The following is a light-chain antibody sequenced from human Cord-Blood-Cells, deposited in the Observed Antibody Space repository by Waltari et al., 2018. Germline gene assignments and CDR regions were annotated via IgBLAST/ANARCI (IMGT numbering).Light chain of an antibody. CDR2: EVS. J-gene: IGLJ1*01. CDR1: SSDVGGYNY. CDR3: SSYTSSSTLV. Sequence: QSALTQPASVSGSPGQSITIPCTGTSSDVGGYNYVSGYQQHPGKAPKLMIYEVSNRPSGVSNRFSGSKSGNTASLTISGLQAEDEADYYCSSYTSSSTLVFGTGTKVTVL. V-gene: IGLV2-14*01.